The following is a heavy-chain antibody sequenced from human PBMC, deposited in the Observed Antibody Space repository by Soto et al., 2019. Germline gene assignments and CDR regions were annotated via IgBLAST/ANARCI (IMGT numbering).Heavy chain of an antibody. D-gene: IGHD3-9*01. CDR3: AGGASGYNKRGGPSFFFHF. J-gene: IGHJ4*02. CDR1: GVSISGAYY. Sequence: SETLSLTCAVSGVSISGAYYWNWIRQHPGKGLEWMGYVGGTYYNPSLSGRLSTSADTSKNQFSLKLTSVTAADTAIYYCAGGASGYNKRGGPSFFFHFRGQGALVTVSS. CDR2: VGGT. V-gene: IGHV4-31*11.